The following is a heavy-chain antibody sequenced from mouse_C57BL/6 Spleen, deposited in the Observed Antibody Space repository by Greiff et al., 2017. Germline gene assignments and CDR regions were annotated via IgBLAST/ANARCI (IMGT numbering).Heavy chain of an antibody. V-gene: IGHV1-7*01. CDR3: ARFPSYYSNYVGYAMDY. CDR2: INPSSGYT. CDR1: GYTFTSYW. J-gene: IGHJ4*01. Sequence: VQLVESGAELAKPGASVKLSCKASGYTFTSYWMHWVKQRPGQGLEWIGYINPSSGYTKYNQKFKDKATLTADKSSSTAYMQLSSLTYEDSAVYYCARFPSYYSNYVGYAMDYWGQGTSVTVSS. D-gene: IGHD2-5*01.